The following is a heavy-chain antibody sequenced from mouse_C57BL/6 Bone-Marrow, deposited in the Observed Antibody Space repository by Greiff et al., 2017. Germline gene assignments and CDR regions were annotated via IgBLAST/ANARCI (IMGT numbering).Heavy chain of an antibody. D-gene: IGHD1-1*01. J-gene: IGHJ4*01. CDR3: ARMGLLLLRSMDY. V-gene: IGHV5-6*02. CDR2: ISSGGSYT. Sequence: DVMLVESGGDLVKPGGSLKLSCAASGFTFSSYGMSWVRQTPDKKLEWVATISSGGSYTYYPDSVKGRFTISRDNAKNTLYLQMSSLKSEDTAMYYCARMGLLLLRSMDYWGQGTSVTVSS. CDR1: GFTFSSYG.